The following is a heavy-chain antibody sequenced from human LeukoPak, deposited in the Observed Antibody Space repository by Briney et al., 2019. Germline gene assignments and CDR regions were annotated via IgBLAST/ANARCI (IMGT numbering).Heavy chain of an antibody. CDR2: IIPIFGTA. Sequence: SVKVSCKASGGTFSSYAISWVRQAPGQGLEWMGGIIPIFGTANYAQKFQGRVTITADESTSTAYMELSSLRSEDTAVYYCARVRQLHNWFDPWGQGTLVTVSS. CDR1: GGTFSSYA. V-gene: IGHV1-69*13. CDR3: ARVRQLHNWFDP. J-gene: IGHJ5*02. D-gene: IGHD6-6*01.